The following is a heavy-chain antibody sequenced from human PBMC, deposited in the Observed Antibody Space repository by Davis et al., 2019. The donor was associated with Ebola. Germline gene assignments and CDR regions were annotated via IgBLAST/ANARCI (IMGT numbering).Heavy chain of an antibody. CDR2: ISSSSSYI. V-gene: IGHV3-21*01. Sequence: GGSLRLSCAASGFTFSSYSMNWVRQAPGKGLEWDSSISSSSSYIYYADSVKGRFTISRDNAKNSLYLQMNSLRAEDTAVYYCAAARSGYQKGAFDIWGQGTMVTVSS. CDR3: AAARSGYQKGAFDI. CDR1: GFTFSSYS. J-gene: IGHJ3*02. D-gene: IGHD3-3*01.